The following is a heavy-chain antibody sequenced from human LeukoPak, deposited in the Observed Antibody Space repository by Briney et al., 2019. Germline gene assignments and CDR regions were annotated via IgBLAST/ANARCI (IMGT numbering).Heavy chain of an antibody. CDR1: GFNFGETT. CDR3: ARGGQTRFDL. J-gene: IGHJ5*02. CDR2: IKEDLSDI. V-gene: IGHV3-7*01. D-gene: IGHD2-15*01. Sequence: GGSLRLSCEGSGFNFGETTMSWVRQAPGKGLEWVARIKEDLSDIYYVDSVRGRFTIPRDNAKKSLFLQMSSLRAEDTALYYCARGGQTRFDLWGQGKMVTVSS.